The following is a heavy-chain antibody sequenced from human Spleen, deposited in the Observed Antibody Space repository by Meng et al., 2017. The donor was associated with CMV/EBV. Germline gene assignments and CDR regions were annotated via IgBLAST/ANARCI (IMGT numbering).Heavy chain of an antibody. CDR2: IYYSGST. CDR3: AREWAGSSFDY. Sequence: CTVSGGSVSSGTYYWSWIRQPPGKGLEWIGYIYYSGSTRYNPSLNSRLTISMDKSKNQFSLNLYSLTAADTALYYCAREWAGSSFDYWGQGALVTVSS. CDR1: GGSVSSGTYY. V-gene: IGHV4-61*01. D-gene: IGHD6-19*01. J-gene: IGHJ4*02.